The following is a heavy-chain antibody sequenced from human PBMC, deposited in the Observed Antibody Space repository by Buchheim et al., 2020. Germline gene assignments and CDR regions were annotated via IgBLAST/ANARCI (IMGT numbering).Heavy chain of an antibody. CDR3: ASLTYYYDSSGYYPLFDY. J-gene: IGHJ4*02. CDR2: IYYSGST. D-gene: IGHD3-22*01. Sequence: QLQLQESGPGLVKPSEPLSLTCTVSGGSISSSSYYWGWIRQPPGKGLEWIGSIYYSGSTYYNPSLKSRVTISVDTSKNQFSLKLSSVTAADTAVYYCASLTYYYDSSGYYPLFDYWGQGTL. V-gene: IGHV4-39*01. CDR1: GGSISSSSYY.